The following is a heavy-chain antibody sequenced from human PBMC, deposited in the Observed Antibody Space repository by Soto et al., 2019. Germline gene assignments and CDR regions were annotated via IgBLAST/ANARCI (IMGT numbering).Heavy chain of an antibody. CDR2: IIPIFGTA. CDR1: GGTFSSYA. D-gene: IGHD2-8*01. J-gene: IGHJ6*02. CDR3: ARDPGYCTNGVCYTLEWQVSV. Sequence: ASVKVSCKASGGTFSSYAISWVRQAPGQGLEWMGGIIPIFGTANYAQKFQGRVTITADESTSTAYMELSSLRSEDTAVYYCARDPGYCTNGVCYTLEWQVSVWGQGTTVTVSS. V-gene: IGHV1-69*13.